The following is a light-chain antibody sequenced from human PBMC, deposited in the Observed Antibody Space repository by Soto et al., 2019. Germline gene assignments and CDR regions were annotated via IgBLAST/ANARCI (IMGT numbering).Light chain of an antibody. Sequence: DVVITQSPLSLPFTLSHPASISCRSSQSLVYSDGFTYLKWFQQRPGQSPRRLIYKVSNRDSGVPDRFSGRGSGTEFTLTISGLQSEDFAVYYCQQYSIWRTFGQGTKVDIK. J-gene: IGKJ1*01. CDR2: KVS. CDR1: QSLVYSDGFTY. V-gene: IGKV2-30*01. CDR3: QQYSIWRT.